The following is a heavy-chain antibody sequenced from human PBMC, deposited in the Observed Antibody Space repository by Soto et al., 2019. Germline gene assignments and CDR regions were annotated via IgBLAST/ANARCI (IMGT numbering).Heavy chain of an antibody. CDR2: IIPILGIA. CDR3: ARSRYGDYSTYFGY. Sequence: QVQLVQSGAEVKKPGSSVKVSCKASGGTFSSYTISWVRQAPGQGLEWMGRIIPILGIANYAQKFQGRVTITADKSTSTAYLALSSLRSEDTAVYYCARSRYGDYSTYFGYWGQGTLVTVSS. D-gene: IGHD4-17*01. J-gene: IGHJ4*02. CDR1: GGTFSSYT. V-gene: IGHV1-69*02.